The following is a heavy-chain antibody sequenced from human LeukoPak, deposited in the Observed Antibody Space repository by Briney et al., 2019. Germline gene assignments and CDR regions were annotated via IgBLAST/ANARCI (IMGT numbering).Heavy chain of an antibody. Sequence: GGSLRLSCAVSGFTFSSYAMSWVRQAPGKGLEWVSAISGSGGSTYYADSVKGRFTISRDNSKNTLYLQMDSLRAEDTAVYYCAKDPRTAMVRGSDYWGQGTLVTVSS. J-gene: IGHJ4*02. D-gene: IGHD5-18*01. CDR3: AKDPRTAMVRGSDY. CDR1: GFTFSSYA. V-gene: IGHV3-23*01. CDR2: ISGSGGST.